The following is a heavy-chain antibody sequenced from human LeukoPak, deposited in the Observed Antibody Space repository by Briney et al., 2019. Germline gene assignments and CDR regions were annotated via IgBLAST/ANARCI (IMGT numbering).Heavy chain of an antibody. CDR1: GFTVSSNY. J-gene: IGHJ3*02. V-gene: IGHV3-23*01. CDR3: AKSRNYGVDAFDI. CDR2: ISGSGGST. D-gene: IGHD3-16*01. Sequence: PGGSLRLSCAASGFTVSSNYMSWVRQAPGKGLEWVSTISGSGGSTYYADSVKGRFTISGDNSKNTLYLQMNSLRAEDTAVYYCAKSRNYGVDAFDIWGQGTRVTVSS.